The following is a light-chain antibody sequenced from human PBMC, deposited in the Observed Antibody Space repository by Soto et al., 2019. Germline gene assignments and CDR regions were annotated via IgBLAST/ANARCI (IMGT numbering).Light chain of an antibody. J-gene: IGKJ1*01. CDR3: QQYGSSPWT. CDR2: RAS. CDR1: QSDTSSY. Sequence: EIVLTQSPGTLSLYPGESATLSCRASQSDTSSYIAWYQQKPGQAPRLLIYRASTRATGIPDRFSGSGSGTDFTLIISRLEPEDFAVYHCQQYGSSPWTFGQGTKVDIK. V-gene: IGKV3-20*01.